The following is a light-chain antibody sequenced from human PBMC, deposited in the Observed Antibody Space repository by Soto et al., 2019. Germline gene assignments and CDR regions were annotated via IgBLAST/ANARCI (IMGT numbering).Light chain of an antibody. J-gene: IGKJ4*01. CDR2: AAS. V-gene: IGKV1-39*01. CDR1: QSFSNN. Sequence: DIPMTQSPSSLPEPEEDIVTITCRASQSFSNNLNWYQQKPGKAPKLLIYAASGLQSGVPSRFSGSGAGTDFTLTISSLQPEDFATYCCQQSYSSPLTFGGGTKVVIK. CDR3: QQSYSSPLT.